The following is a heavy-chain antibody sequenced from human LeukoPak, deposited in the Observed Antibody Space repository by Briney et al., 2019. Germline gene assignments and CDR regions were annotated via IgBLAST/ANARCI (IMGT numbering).Heavy chain of an antibody. Sequence: SVKVSCKASGGTFSSYAISWVRQAPGQGLEWMGGIIPIFGTANYAQKFQGRVTITTDESTSTAYMALSSLRSEDTAVYYCARVGPRDYDFWSGYKYGRFDPWGQGTLVTVSS. CDR2: IIPIFGTA. V-gene: IGHV1-69*05. D-gene: IGHD3-3*01. J-gene: IGHJ5*02. CDR3: ARVGPRDYDFWSGYKYGRFDP. CDR1: GGTFSSYA.